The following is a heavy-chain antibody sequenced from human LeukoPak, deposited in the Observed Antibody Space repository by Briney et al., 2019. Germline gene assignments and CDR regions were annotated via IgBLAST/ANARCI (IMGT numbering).Heavy chain of an antibody. CDR2: ITGNGATT. V-gene: IGHV3-23*01. CDR1: GFTFSNYA. D-gene: IGHD5-18*01. J-gene: IGHJ4*02. CDR3: ANDLGWIQLNLG. Sequence: PGGSLRLSCVVSGFTFSNYAMSWVRQAPGKGLEWVSGITGNGATTYYADSVKGRFTISRDNSRNTVYLQMNSLRAEDTAVYYCANDLGWIQLNLGRGQGTLVTVSS.